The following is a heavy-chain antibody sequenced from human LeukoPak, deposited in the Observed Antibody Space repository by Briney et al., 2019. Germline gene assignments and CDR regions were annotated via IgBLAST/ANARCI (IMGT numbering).Heavy chain of an antibody. CDR2: INPKGGTT. CDR1: GYTXTSYY. J-gene: IGHJ4*02. V-gene: IGHV1-46*01. D-gene: IGHD6-13*01. CDR3: ARGIAAAGKDY. Sequence: GASVKVSCKASGYTXTSYYIHGVRRAPGQGLEWIGMINPKGGTTIYAQKFQGRVTMTRDTSTSTVYMELSSLRSEDTAIYYCARGIAAAGKDYWGQGTLVTVSS.